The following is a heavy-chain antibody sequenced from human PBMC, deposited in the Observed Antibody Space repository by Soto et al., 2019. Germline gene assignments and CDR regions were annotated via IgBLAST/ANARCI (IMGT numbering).Heavy chain of an antibody. D-gene: IGHD3-3*01. CDR1: GGSINTCGCC. V-gene: IGHV4-61*08. Sequence: PPETLSVTCSVSGGSINTCGCCWIWLRPQPGQGLEWIGYIYYSGSTNYNPSLKSRVTISVDTSKNQFSLKLSSVTAADTAVYYCARNYDFWSGYHPDYYYYMDVWGKGTTVTVSS. J-gene: IGHJ6*03. CDR3: ARNYDFWSGYHPDYYYYMDV. CDR2: IYYSGST.